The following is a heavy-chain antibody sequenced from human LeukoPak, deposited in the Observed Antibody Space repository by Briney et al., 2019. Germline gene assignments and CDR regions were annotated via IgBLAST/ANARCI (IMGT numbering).Heavy chain of an antibody. CDR2: ISGSGGST. CDR3: ARDSSGYVSAFDI. J-gene: IGHJ3*02. Sequence: GGSLRLSCAASGFNFSSYAMSWVRQAPGKGLEWVSDISGSGGSTYYEDSVKGRFTISRDNAKHTLYLQMNSLRAEDTAVYYCARDSSGYVSAFDIWGQGTMVTVSS. V-gene: IGHV3-23*01. CDR1: GFNFSSYA. D-gene: IGHD3-22*01.